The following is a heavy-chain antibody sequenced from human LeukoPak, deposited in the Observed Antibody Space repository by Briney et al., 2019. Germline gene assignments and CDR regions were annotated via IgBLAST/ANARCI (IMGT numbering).Heavy chain of an antibody. D-gene: IGHD3-3*01. V-gene: IGHV1-46*01. J-gene: IGHJ6*02. CDR2: INPSGGST. CDR3: ARVYYDFWSGYSNYGMDV. Sequence: ASVKVSCKASGYTFTSYYMHWVRQAPGQGLEWMGIINPSGGSTSYAQKFQGRVTMTRDTSTSTVCMELSSLRSEDTAVYYCARVYYDFWSGYSNYGMDVWGQGTTVTVSS. CDR1: GYTFTSYY.